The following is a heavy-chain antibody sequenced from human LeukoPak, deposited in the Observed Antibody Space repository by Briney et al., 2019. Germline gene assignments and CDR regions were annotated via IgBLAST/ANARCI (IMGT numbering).Heavy chain of an antibody. D-gene: IGHD2-2*01. V-gene: IGHV1-2*02. CDR2: INPNSGGT. Sequence: ASVKVSCKASGYTFTGYYMHWVRQAPGQGLERMGWINPNSGGTNYAQKFEGGETLTSDTSISTAYMELSRLRSDDTAVYYCARGNCSSTSCYFSFDYWGQGTLVTVSS. CDR1: GYTFTGYY. J-gene: IGHJ4*02. CDR3: ARGNCSSTSCYFSFDY.